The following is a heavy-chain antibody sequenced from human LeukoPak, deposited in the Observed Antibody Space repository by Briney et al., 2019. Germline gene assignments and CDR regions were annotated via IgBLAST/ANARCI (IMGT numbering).Heavy chain of an antibody. CDR2: IYTSGST. CDR3: ARDQVAPWFDP. CDR1: GGSSSSGSYY. J-gene: IGHJ5*02. V-gene: IGHV4-61*02. D-gene: IGHD2-15*01. Sequence: SETLSLTCTVSGGSSSSGSYYWSWIRQPAGKGLEWIGRIYTSGSTNYNPSLKSRVTISVDTSKNQFSLKLSSVTAADTAVYYCARDQVAPWFDPWGQGTLVTVSS.